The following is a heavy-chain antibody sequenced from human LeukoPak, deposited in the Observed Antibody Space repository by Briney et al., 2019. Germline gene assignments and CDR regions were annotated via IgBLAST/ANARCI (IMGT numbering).Heavy chain of an antibody. CDR3: AREETDDIWSGPFDY. Sequence: PGGSLRLSCAASGFTFSSYWMSWVRQAPGKGLEWGANIKQDGSEKYYVDSVKGRFTISRDNAKNSLYLQMNSLRAEDTAVYYCAREETDDIWSGPFDYWGQGTLVTVSS. D-gene: IGHD3-3*01. CDR2: IKQDGSEK. CDR1: GFTFSSYW. J-gene: IGHJ4*02. V-gene: IGHV3-7*01.